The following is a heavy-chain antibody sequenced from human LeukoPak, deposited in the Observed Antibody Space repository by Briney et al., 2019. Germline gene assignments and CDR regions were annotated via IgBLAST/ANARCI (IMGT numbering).Heavy chain of an antibody. J-gene: IGHJ4*02. CDR2: ISYDGSTE. CDR3: AKTGLHSSWTAFDY. D-gene: IGHD6-13*01. Sequence: GRSLRLSCAASGLTFGNYGMHWVRQAPGKGLGWVAVISYDGSTEYYADSVKGRFTISRDSSKKTLYLQMNSLRAEDTAVYYCAKTGLHSSWTAFDYWGRGTLVTVSS. CDR1: GLTFGNYG. V-gene: IGHV3-30*18.